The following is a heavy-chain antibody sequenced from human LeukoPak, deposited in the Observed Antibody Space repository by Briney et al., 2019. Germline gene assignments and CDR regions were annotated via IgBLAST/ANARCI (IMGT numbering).Heavy chain of an antibody. CDR3: ARATRAMVRGVIGWFDP. J-gene: IGHJ5*02. V-gene: IGHV4-59*01. CDR2: IYYSGST. CDR1: GGSISSYY. D-gene: IGHD3-10*01. Sequence: PSETLSLTRTVSGGSISSYYWSWIRQPPGKGLEWIGYIYYSGSTNYNPSLKSRVTISVDTSKNQFSLKLSSVTAADTAVYYCARATRAMVRGVIGWFDPWGQGTLVTVSS.